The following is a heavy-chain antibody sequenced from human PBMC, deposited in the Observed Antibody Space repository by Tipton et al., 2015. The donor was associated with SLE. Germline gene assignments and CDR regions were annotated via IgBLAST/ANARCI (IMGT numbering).Heavy chain of an antibody. J-gene: IGHJ1*01. V-gene: IGHV4-34*01. D-gene: IGHD3/OR15-3a*01. Sequence: LRLSCAVYGGSFSGYYWGWIRQPPGKGLEWIGSIYYSGSTYYNPSLKSRVTISVDTSKNQFSLKLSSVTAADTAVYYCARGGTGAEYFQHWGQGTLVTVSS. CDR2: IYYSGST. CDR3: ARGGTGAEYFQH. CDR1: GGSFSGYY.